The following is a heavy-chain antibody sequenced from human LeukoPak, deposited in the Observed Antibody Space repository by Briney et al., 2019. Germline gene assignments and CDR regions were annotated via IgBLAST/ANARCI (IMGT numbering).Heavy chain of an antibody. CDR2: IRQGGNEK. V-gene: IGHV3-7*02. CDR3: ARLKGESSLFDY. J-gene: IGHJ4*02. Sequence: SGGSLRLSCGASGFTFRTYWKTWVRQAPGKGLEWVANIRQGGNEKYYLDSVKGRFTISRDDNKNSLYLQMDSLRAEDTAVYYCARLKGESSLFDYWGQGILVTVSS. CDR1: GFTFRTYW. D-gene: IGHD1-26*01.